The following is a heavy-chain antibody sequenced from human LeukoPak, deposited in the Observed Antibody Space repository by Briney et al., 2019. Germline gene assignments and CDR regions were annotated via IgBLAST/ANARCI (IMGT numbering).Heavy chain of an antibody. D-gene: IGHD3-22*01. CDR2: IKKDGSEK. CDR3: ARDTRYYYDSSAYYSGYFDY. J-gene: IGHJ4*02. V-gene: IGHV3-7*01. Sequence: GGSLRLSCAASGFTFSTYWMTWVRQAPGKGLEWVANIKKDGSEKYYVDSVKGRFTISRDNAKNSLYLQMNSLRAEDTAVSLCARDTRYYYDSSAYYSGYFDYWGQGTLVTVSS. CDR1: GFTFSTYW.